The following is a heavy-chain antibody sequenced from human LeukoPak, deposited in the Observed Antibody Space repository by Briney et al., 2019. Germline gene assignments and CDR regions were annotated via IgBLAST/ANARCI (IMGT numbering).Heavy chain of an antibody. D-gene: IGHD6-13*01. V-gene: IGHV4-59*08. J-gene: IGHJ4*02. CDR1: GGSFSSYY. CDR2: IYYSGST. Sequence: SETLSLTCAVYGGSFSSYYWSWIRQPPGKGLEWIGYIYYSGSTNYNPSLKSRVTISVDTSKNQFSLKLSSVTAADTAVYYCARIGAAAGTGGFDYWGQGTLVTVSS. CDR3: ARIGAAAGTGGFDY.